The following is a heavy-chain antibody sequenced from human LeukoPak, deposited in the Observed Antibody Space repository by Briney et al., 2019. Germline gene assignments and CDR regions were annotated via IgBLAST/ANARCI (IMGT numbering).Heavy chain of an antibody. J-gene: IGHJ4*02. CDR2: IKRKTDGGTT. CDR3: TTSPYDSSGYADY. V-gene: IGHV3-15*01. D-gene: IGHD3-22*01. CDR1: GLTFSDAW. Sequence: GGSLRLSCAASGLTFSDAWMSWVRQAPGKGLEWVGRIKRKTDGGTTDYAAPVKGRFTISRDDSKNTLYLQMDSLKTEDTAVYYCTTSPYDSSGYADYWGQGTLVTVSS.